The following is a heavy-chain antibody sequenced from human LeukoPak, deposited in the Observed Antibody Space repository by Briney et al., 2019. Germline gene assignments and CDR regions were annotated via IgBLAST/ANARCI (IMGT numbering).Heavy chain of an antibody. CDR3: ARAPRTYDYVWGSYRPLHLDY. J-gene: IGHJ4*02. D-gene: IGHD3-16*02. CDR1: GFTFSDYY. V-gene: IGHV3-11*01. Sequence: GGSLRLSCAASGFTFSDYYMSWIRQAPGKGLEWVSYISSSGSTIYYADSVKGRFTISRDNAKSSLYLQMNSLRAEDTAVYYCARAPRTYDYVWGSYRPLHLDYWGQGTLVTVSS. CDR2: ISSSGSTI.